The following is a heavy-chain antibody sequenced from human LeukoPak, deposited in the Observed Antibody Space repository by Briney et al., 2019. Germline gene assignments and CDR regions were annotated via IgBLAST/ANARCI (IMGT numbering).Heavy chain of an antibody. V-gene: IGHV3-74*01. CDR2: IKTDGSIT. CDR3: ARGLRGSPAFDY. CDR1: GFSFSVYW. Sequence: GGSLRLSCAASGFSFSVYWMHWVRQAPGKGPVWVSRIKTDGSITDYADSVKGRFTISRDNSKDTLYLQMNSLRAEDTAVYYCARGLRGSPAFDYWGQGTLVTVSS. J-gene: IGHJ4*02. D-gene: IGHD2-2*01.